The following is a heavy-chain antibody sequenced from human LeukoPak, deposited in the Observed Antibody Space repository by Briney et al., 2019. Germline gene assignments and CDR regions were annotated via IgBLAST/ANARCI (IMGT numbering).Heavy chain of an antibody. D-gene: IGHD6-6*01. Sequence: GGSLRLSCAASGFTFSTYAMSWVRQAPGKGLEWFSVISETGDVTHYADSMKGRFTISRDNIKNTLNLQMNSLRAEDTAIYYCARDSSHYLGSSDYWGQGTLVTVSS. CDR3: ARDSSHYLGSSDY. CDR1: GFTFSTYA. V-gene: IGHV3-23*01. J-gene: IGHJ4*02. CDR2: ISETGDVT.